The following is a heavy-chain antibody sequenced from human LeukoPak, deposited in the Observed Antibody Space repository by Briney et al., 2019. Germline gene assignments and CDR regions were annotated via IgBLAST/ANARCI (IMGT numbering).Heavy chain of an antibody. J-gene: IGHJ4*02. V-gene: IGHV3-53*01. CDR2: IYSGGST. CDR1: GFTVSSNY. D-gene: IGHD3-22*01. CDR3: AKSNPYYYDSSGYYSLLDY. Sequence: HPGGFLRLSCAASGFTVSSNYMSWVRQAPGKGLEWVSVIYSGGSTYYADSVKGRFTISRDNSKNTLYLQMNSLRAEDTAVYYCAKSNPYYYDSSGYYSLLDYWGQGTLVTVSS.